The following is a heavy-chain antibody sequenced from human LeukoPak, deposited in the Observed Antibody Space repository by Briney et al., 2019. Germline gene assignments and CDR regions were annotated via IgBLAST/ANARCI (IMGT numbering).Heavy chain of an antibody. CDR2: FDPEDGET. D-gene: IGHD6-13*01. V-gene: IGHV1-24*01. CDR3: ATAYSSSWDYFDY. Sequence: GASVKVSCKASGYTFTSYHMHWLRQAPGKGLEWMGGFDPEDGETIYAQKFQGRVTMTEDTSTDTAYMELSSLRSEDTAVYYCATAYSSSWDYFDYWGQGTLVTVSS. CDR1: GYTFTSYH. J-gene: IGHJ4*02.